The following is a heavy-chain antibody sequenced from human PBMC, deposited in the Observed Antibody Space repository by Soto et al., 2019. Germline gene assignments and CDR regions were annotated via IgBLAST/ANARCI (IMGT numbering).Heavy chain of an antibody. Sequence: ASVKVFCKASGYIFTGYYMHWVRQAPGLWLEWMWLINSISGGTVYAQKFQGRVTMTRDTSISSAYSTAYMELSSLKSDDTAVYYCAVRSSYTRHSCWRYFESWGQGTLVTVSS. CDR3: AVRSSYTRHSCWRYFES. J-gene: IGHJ4*02. CDR1: GYIFTGYY. CDR2: INSISGGT. D-gene: IGHD2-2*01. V-gene: IGHV1-2*02.